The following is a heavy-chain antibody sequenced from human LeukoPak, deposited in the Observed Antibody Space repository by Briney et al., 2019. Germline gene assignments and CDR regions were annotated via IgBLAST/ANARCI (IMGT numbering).Heavy chain of an antibody. J-gene: IGHJ6*02. CDR1: GFPFNSYA. Sequence: GGPLRLSCSASGFPFNSYAMHWVRQAPGKGLEYVSAISDSGGSTYYADSVKGRFTISRDNSKNTLYLQMSSLRAEDTAVYFCVRGYSFGPYGMDVWGQGATVTVSS. CDR2: ISDSGGST. CDR3: VRGYSFGPYGMDV. D-gene: IGHD2-15*01. V-gene: IGHV3-64D*09.